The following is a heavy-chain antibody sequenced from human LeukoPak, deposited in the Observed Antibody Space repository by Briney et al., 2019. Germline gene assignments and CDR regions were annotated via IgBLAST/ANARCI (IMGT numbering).Heavy chain of an antibody. J-gene: IGHJ4*02. CDR1: GYAVTGYY. CDR2: IKPNTGAT. D-gene: IGHD6-19*01. V-gene: IGHV1-2*02. Sequence: ASVKVSCKPSGYAVTGYYLHWVRQAPGQGLEWMGWIKPNTGATIYAEKFQGRVTMTRDTSIDTAYMEMRSLRSDDTAVYYCARDRVGSGWPRPWYFEFWGQGTLITVSS. CDR3: ARDRVGSGWPRPWYFEF.